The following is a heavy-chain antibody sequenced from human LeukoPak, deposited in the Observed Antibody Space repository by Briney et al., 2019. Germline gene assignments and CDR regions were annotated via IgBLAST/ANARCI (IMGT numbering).Heavy chain of an antibody. CDR1: EFTVSSNY. CDR2: IYSGGST. Sequence: GGSLRLSCAASEFTVSSNYMSWVRQAPGKGLEWVSFIYSGGSTYYADSVRGRFTISRDSSKNTLYLQMNSLRAEDTAVYFCATFTPLRAFDFWGQGTLVTVSS. D-gene: IGHD3-16*01. V-gene: IGHV3-66*01. J-gene: IGHJ4*02. CDR3: ATFTPLRAFDF.